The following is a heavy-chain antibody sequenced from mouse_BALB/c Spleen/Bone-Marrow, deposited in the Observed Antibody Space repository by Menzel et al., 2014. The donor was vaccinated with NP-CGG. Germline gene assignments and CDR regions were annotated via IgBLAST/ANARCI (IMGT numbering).Heavy chain of an antibody. J-gene: IGHJ3*01. Sequence: EVKLQESGAELVKPGAAVKLSCTGSGFNIKDTYMHWVKQRPEQGLEWIGRIDPANGNTKYDPKFQGKATITADTSSNTAYLQFSSLTSEDTTVYYCVCYSYSISSFAYWGQGTLVTVSA. V-gene: IGHV14-3*02. D-gene: IGHD1-1*01. CDR1: GFNIKDTY. CDR3: VCYSYSISSFAY. CDR2: IDPANGNT.